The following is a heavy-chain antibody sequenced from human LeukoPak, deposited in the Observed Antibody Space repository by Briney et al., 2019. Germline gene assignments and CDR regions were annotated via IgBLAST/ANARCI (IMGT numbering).Heavy chain of an antibody. J-gene: IGHJ3*02. V-gene: IGHV3-7*01. CDR1: GFTFGHHF. Sequence: GGSLRLSCVASGFTFGHHFMSWVRQAPGGGLEWVANINPDGSIKFHADSVKGRFTISGDNARNSLYLQLNSLRAEDTAVYYCARNAFDMWGQGTTVIVSS. CDR3: ARNAFDM. CDR2: INPDGSIK.